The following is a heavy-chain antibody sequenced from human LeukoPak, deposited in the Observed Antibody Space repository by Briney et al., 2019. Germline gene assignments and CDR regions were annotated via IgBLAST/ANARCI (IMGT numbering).Heavy chain of an antibody. V-gene: IGHV4-59*01. CDR1: GVSISPYY. Sequence: SETLSLTCTVSGVSISPYYWSWVRQPPGKGLEWIGYIYYSGSTNYNPSLKSRVTISVDTSKNQFSLKLSSVTVADTAIYYCARGYGGNPPALFDYWGQGTLVTVSS. D-gene: IGHD4-23*01. CDR3: ARGYGGNPPALFDY. CDR2: IYYSGST. J-gene: IGHJ4*02.